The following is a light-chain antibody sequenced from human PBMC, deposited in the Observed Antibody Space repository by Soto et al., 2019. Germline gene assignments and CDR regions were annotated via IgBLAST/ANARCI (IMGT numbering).Light chain of an antibody. J-gene: IGKJ5*01. Sequence: DIQLTQSPYFLSASVGDRVTNTCRASQGINSYLAWYQQKPGKVPKLLIYAASTLQSGVPSRFSGSGSGTEFTLTISSLQPEDFATYYCQQINSYPITFGQGTRLEIK. CDR1: QGINSY. V-gene: IGKV1-9*01. CDR3: QQINSYPIT. CDR2: AAS.